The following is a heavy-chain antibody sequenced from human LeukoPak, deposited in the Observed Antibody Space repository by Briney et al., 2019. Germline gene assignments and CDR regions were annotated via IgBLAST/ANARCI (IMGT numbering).Heavy chain of an antibody. J-gene: IGHJ5*02. CDR1: GGSVSSGSYY. CDR3: ARAGNYYDSSGYSNWFDP. V-gene: IGHV4-61*01. CDR2: IYYSGST. Sequence: SETLSLTCTVSGGSVSSGSYYWSWTRQPPGKGLEWIGYIYYSGSTNYNPSLKSRVTISVDTSKNQFSLKLSSVTAADTAVYYCARAGNYYDSSGYSNWFDPWGQGTLVTVSS. D-gene: IGHD3-22*01.